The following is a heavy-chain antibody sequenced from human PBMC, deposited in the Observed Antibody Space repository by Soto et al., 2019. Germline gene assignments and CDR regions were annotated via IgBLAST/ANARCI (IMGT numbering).Heavy chain of an antibody. D-gene: IGHD1-26*01. CDR2: ISYDGSNK. J-gene: IGHJ5*02. V-gene: IGHV3-30-3*01. CDR3: ARDVALEGGATPSFWFDP. Sequence: GGSLRLPCGASGCTCRNLGMRWVRQGPDKGLAGVAVISYDGSNKYYADSVEGRFTISRDNSKNTLYLQMNSLRAEDTAVYYCARDVALEGGATPSFWFDPWGQGTLVTVSS. CDR1: GCTCRNLG.